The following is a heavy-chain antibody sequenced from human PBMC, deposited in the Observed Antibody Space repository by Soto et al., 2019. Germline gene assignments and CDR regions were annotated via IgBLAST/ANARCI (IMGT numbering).Heavy chain of an antibody. J-gene: IGHJ6*02. CDR2: IWYDGSNK. CDR1: GITFPNYD. V-gene: IGHV3-33*01. CDR3: ARGSYGLDF. D-gene: IGHD3-10*01. Sequence: GGTVRLSCAASGITFPNYDMNWVRQAPGKGLEWVAIIWYDGSNKYYADSVKGRFTISRDNSKNTLYLQMNSLRVEDTAVYYCARGSYGLDFWGQGTTVTVSS.